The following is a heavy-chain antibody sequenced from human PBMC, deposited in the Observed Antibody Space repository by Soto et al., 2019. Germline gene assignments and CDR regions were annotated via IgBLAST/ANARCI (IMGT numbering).Heavy chain of an antibody. CDR2: VYYSGST. CDR1: GASVNSDNYY. Sequence: PSETLSLTCTVSGASVNSDNYYWSWIRQPPGKGLEGIGYVYYSGSTNYNPSLKSRATISLDTYKNQFSLKMTSMTSADTAFYYCARGVFRFLQWFDPWGQGTLVTVSS. J-gene: IGHJ5*02. V-gene: IGHV4-61*01. CDR3: ARGVFRFLQWFDP. D-gene: IGHD3-3*01.